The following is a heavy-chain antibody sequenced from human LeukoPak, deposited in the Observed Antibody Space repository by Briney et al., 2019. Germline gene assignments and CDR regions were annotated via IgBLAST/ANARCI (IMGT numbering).Heavy chain of an antibody. CDR3: ARGIRAAAGTVDY. CDR1: GFTFSSYV. Sequence: GGSLRLSCAASGFTFSSYVMSWVRQAPGKGLEWVSASSGGSTHYADSVKGRFTISGDSSKNTLYLQMNSLRAEDTAVYYCARGIRAAAGTVDYWGQGTLVTVSS. V-gene: IGHV3-23*01. D-gene: IGHD6-13*01. CDR2: SSGGST. J-gene: IGHJ4*02.